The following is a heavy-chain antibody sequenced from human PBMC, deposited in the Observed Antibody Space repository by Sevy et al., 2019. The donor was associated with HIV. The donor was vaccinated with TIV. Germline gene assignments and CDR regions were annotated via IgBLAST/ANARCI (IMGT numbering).Heavy chain of an antibody. CDR3: ARVPIPYDSSGYYFDY. V-gene: IGHV3-30-3*01. Sequence: GGSLRLSCAASGFTFSSYAMYWVRQAPGMGLEWVAVISYDGSNKYYADSVKGRFTISRDNSKNTLYLQMNSLRAEDTAVYYCARVPIPYDSSGYYFDYWGQGTLVTVSS. CDR1: GFTFSSYA. J-gene: IGHJ4*02. CDR2: ISYDGSNK. D-gene: IGHD3-22*01.